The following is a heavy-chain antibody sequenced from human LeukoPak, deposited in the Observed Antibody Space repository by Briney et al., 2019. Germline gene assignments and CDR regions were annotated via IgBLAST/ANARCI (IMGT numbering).Heavy chain of an antibody. CDR3: ARVFRWSQPAYYYYYYMDV. V-gene: IGHV4-59*12. CDR1: GASINNYY. CDR2: IYFTGST. Sequence: SETLSLTCTVSGASINNYYWNWIRQPPGKGLEWIGYIYFTGSTHYNPSLKSRVTISLDRSKTQFSLNLSSVTAADTAVYYCARVFRWSQPAYYYYYYMDVWGKGTTVTVSS. J-gene: IGHJ6*03. D-gene: IGHD2-15*01.